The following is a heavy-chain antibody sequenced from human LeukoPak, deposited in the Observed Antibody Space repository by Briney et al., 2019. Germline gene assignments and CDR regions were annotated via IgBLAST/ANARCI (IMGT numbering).Heavy chain of an antibody. Sequence: ASVKVSCKASGYTFTGYYIHWVRQAPGQGLEWMGWISPNSGGAKYAQKFQSRVTMTRDTSISTAYMELSSLRSDDTAVYYCARGCSSTTCSTSAFAYWGQGTLVTVSS. J-gene: IGHJ4*02. CDR3: ARGCSSTTCSTSAFAY. CDR2: ISPNSGGA. V-gene: IGHV1-2*02. D-gene: IGHD2-2*02. CDR1: GYTFTGYY.